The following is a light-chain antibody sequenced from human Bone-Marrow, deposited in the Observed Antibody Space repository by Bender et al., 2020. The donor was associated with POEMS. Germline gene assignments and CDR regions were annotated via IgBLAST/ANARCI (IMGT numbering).Light chain of an antibody. V-gene: IGLV3-21*02. CDR2: DDI. Sequence: SYGLTQPPSVSAAPGQTVRITCGGDNIGAKTVHWYQQKSGQSPVLVVNDDIYRPSGIPERFSGSNAGNTATLTISTVGAGDEADYYCQVWDATSGGVVFGGGTRLAVL. CDR1: NIGAKT. CDR3: QVWDATSGGVV. J-gene: IGLJ2*01.